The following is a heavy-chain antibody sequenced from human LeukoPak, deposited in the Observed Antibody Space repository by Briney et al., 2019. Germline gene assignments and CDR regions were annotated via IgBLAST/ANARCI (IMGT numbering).Heavy chain of an antibody. CDR3: ARDSPPDCSSTSCYRYYYYGMGV. V-gene: IGHV3-30*04. CDR1: GFTFSSYA. Sequence: GGSLRLSCAASGFTFSSYAMHWVRQAPGKGLEWVAVISYDGSNKYYADSVKGRFTISRDNSKNTLYLQMNSLRAEDTAVYYCARDSPPDCSSTSCYRYYYYGMGVWGQGTTVTVSS. CDR2: ISYDGSNK. J-gene: IGHJ6*02. D-gene: IGHD2-2*01.